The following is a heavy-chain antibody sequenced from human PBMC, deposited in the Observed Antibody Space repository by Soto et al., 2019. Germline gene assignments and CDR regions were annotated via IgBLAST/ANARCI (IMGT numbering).Heavy chain of an antibody. D-gene: IGHD6-13*01. J-gene: IGHJ4*02. CDR3: AKELDCVAAAPFDY. CDR2: ISGSGGST. Sequence: GGSLTLACAVSRFAFTSIYIVFYRHPPGKGLEWVSGISGSGGSTYYADSVKGRFTISRDNSKNTLYLQMNSLRAEDTAVYYCAKELDCVAAAPFDYWGQGTLVTVSS. V-gene: IGHV3-23*01. CDR1: RFAFTSIY.